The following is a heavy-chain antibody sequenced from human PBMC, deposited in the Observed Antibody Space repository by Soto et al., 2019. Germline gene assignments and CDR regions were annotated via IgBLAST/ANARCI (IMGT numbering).Heavy chain of an antibody. D-gene: IGHD6-19*01. V-gene: IGHV2-70*11. J-gene: IGHJ4*01. CDR3: ARIPKYSNGWYYFDY. Sequence: GSGPTRVNTTQALTLTCTFSWFSLSTSGMGVSWIRQPPGKVLEWLARIDWDDDRYYSTSLKTRLTISKDTSKNQVVLTMTNMDPVDAATYYCARIPKYSNGWYYFDYWGHGTLVTVSS. CDR1: WFSLSTSGMG. CDR2: IDWDDDR.